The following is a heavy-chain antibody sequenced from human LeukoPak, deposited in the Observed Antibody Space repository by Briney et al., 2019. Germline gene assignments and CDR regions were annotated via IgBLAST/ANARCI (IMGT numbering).Heavy chain of an antibody. CDR3: ARAPTRVGALDFDY. CDR1: GYTFTSYG. CDR2: ISAYNGNT. Sequence: ASVKVSCKASGYTFTSYGISWVRQAPGQGLEWMGWISAYNGNTNYAQKLQGRVTMTTDTSTSTAYMELRSLRSDDTAVYYCARAPTRVGALDFDYWGRGTLVTVSS. V-gene: IGHV1-18*01. D-gene: IGHD1-26*01. J-gene: IGHJ4*02.